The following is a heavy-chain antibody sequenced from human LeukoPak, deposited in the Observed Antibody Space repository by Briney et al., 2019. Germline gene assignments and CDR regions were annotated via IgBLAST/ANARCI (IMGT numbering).Heavy chain of an antibody. D-gene: IGHD6-25*01. Sequence: GRSLRLSCAASGFTFSSYGIHWVRQAPGKGLEWVAVISYDGSNKYYADSVKGRFTISRDNSKNTLYLQMNSLRAEDTAVYYCAKARPLGTLFDYWGQGTLVTVSS. CDR2: ISYDGSNK. V-gene: IGHV3-30*18. CDR1: GFTFSSYG. J-gene: IGHJ4*02. CDR3: AKARPLGTLFDY.